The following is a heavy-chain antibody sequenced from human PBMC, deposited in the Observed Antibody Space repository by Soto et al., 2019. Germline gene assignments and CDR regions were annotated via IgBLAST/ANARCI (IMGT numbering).Heavy chain of an antibody. J-gene: IGHJ3*01. D-gene: IGHD2-15*01. CDR3: AREEGYCGGGYSFLSAFDL. Sequence: EVQLVESGGRLVKPGGSLRLSCAVSGFALSSYSRAWVRQATAKGLEWVSFTFNYAGRLYYADSVKGRFAISRDDAKNSVYLQMNSLRAEDTAVYYSAREEGYCGGGYSFLSAFDLWGQGTVVTVSS. V-gene: IGHV3-21*01. CDR1: GFALSSYS. CDR2: TFNYAGRL.